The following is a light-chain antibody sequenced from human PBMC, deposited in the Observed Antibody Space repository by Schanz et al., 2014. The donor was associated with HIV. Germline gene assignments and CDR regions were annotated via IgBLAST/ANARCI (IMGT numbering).Light chain of an antibody. CDR2: RNN. CDR3: AAWDDSLSGRV. J-gene: IGLJ3*02. Sequence: QSVLTQPPSASGTPGQRVTISCSGSSSNIGSNTVNWYQQLPGTAPKLLISRNNQRPSGVPDRFSGSKSGTSASLAISGLRFEDEADYYCAAWDDSLSGRVFGGGTKLTVL. V-gene: IGLV1-47*01. CDR1: SSNIGSNT.